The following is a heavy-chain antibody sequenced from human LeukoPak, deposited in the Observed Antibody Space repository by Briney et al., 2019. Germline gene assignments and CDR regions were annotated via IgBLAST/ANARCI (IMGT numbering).Heavy chain of an antibody. J-gene: IGHJ6*03. CDR3: ARVGYCSSTSCYNMVV. CDR2: IYTSGST. V-gene: IGHV4-61*02. D-gene: IGHD2-2*02. Sequence: SETLSLTCTVSGGSISSGSYYWSWIRQPAGKGLEWIGRIYTSGSTNYNPSLKSRVTISVDTSKNQFSLKLSSVTAADTAVYYCARVGYCSSTSCYNMVVWGKGTTVTVSS. CDR1: GGSISSGSYY.